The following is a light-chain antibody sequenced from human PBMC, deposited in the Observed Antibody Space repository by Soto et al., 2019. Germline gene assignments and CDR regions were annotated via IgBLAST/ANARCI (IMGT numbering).Light chain of an antibody. Sequence: EIVMTQSPATLSVSPGERATLSCRASQSVSSNLAWYQQKPGQAPRLLIYGASTRATGIPARFSGSGSGTEFTLTISSLHSEDFAGYYCQQYNYWPTFGQGTKVEIK. V-gene: IGKV3-15*01. J-gene: IGKJ1*01. CDR1: QSVSSN. CDR3: QQYNYWPT. CDR2: GAS.